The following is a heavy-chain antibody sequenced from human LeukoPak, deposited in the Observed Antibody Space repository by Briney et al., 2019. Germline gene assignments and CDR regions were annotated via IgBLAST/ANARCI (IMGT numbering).Heavy chain of an antibody. CDR2: ISHNGVNT. V-gene: IGHV3-64*01. D-gene: IGHD1-14*01. Sequence: PGGSLRLSCAASGFTFSNYAMHWVRQAPGKGLEYVSAISHNGVNTYYANSVKGRFTISRDNSKNTLDLQMGSLRAEDMAVYYCARDASETLNWFDPWGQGTLVTVSS. CDR1: GFTFSNYA. J-gene: IGHJ5*02. CDR3: ARDASETLNWFDP.